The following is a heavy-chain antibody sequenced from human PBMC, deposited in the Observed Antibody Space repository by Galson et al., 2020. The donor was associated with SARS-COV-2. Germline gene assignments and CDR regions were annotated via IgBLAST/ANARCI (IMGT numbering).Heavy chain of an antibody. CDR1: GYTLTELS. V-gene: IGHV1-24*01. CDR3: ATSTPSVVVPAACGFWFYP. D-gene: IGHD2-2*01. Sequence: ASVKVSCKVSGYTLTELSMHWVRQAPGKGLEWMGGFDPEDGETIYAQKFQGRVTMTEDTSTETAYMELSNLRSEDTAVYYCATSTPSVVVPAACGFWFYPWGQGTLGTVSS. J-gene: IGHJ5*02. CDR2: FDPEDGET.